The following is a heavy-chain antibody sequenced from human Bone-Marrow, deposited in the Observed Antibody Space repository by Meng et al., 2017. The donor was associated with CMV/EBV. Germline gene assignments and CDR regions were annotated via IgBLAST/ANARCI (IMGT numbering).Heavy chain of an antibody. Sequence: SEPLSLTCTVSGGSVSSGSYYWSWIRQPPGKGLEWIGSIYYSGSTYYNPSLKIRVTISVDTSKNQFSLKLSSVTAADTAVYYCARDTIAVAGTRGYYYYGMDVWGQGTTVTVSS. D-gene: IGHD6-19*01. CDR1: GGSVSSGSYY. CDR3: ARDTIAVAGTRGYYYYGMDV. J-gene: IGHJ6*02. V-gene: IGHV4-39*01. CDR2: IYYSGST.